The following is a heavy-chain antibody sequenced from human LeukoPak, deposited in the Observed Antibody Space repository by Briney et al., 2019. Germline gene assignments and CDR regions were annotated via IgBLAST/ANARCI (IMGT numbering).Heavy chain of an antibody. J-gene: IGHJ4*02. Sequence: PGGSLRLSCAASGFTFDDYAMHWVRQAPGKGLEGVSGISWNSGSIGYADSVKGRFTISRDNAKNSLYLQMNSLRAEDTALYYCAKGSTDTAMAHFDYWGQGTLVTVSS. CDR3: AKGSTDTAMAHFDY. V-gene: IGHV3-9*01. CDR1: GFTFDDYA. CDR2: ISWNSGSI. D-gene: IGHD5-18*01.